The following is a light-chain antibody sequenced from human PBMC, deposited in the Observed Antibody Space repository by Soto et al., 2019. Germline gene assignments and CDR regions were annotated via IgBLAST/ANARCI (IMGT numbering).Light chain of an antibody. Sequence: DIQMTQSPSTLSASVGDKVTNTCRASQSISSWLAWYQQKPGKAPKLLIYDASSLESGVPSRFSGSGSGTEFTLTIISLQPDDFATYYCQQYNSYLYTFGQGTKVDIK. CDR3: QQYNSYLYT. V-gene: IGKV1-5*01. CDR2: DAS. J-gene: IGKJ2*01. CDR1: QSISSW.